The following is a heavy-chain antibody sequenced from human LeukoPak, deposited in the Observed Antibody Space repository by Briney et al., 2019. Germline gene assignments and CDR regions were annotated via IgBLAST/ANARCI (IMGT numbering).Heavy chain of an antibody. J-gene: IGHJ1*01. V-gene: IGHV2-5*01. CDR2: IYWSDDK. D-gene: IGHD3-9*01. Sequence: SGPTLVKPTQTLTLTCTFSGFALTTNGVGVGWIRQPPGKALEWLALIYWSDDKFYSPSLKSRLTITKDTSKNQVVLTMTNMDPVATATYYCAHRPGFHRDVTGSFYSEYFHQWGQGTLVSVSS. CDR3: AHRPGFHRDVTGSFYSEYFHQ. CDR1: GFALTTNGVG.